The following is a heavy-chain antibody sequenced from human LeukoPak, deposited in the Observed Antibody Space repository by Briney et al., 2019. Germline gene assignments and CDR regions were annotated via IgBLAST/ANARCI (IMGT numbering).Heavy chain of an antibody. Sequence: SETLSLTCTVSGVSVSDGNYYWSWIRQPPGNGLEWIGYMFYAESTKYNPSLNSRVTISVDRSKNQVSLNLTSVTAADTAVYYCASTSNTWLGLPYFDSWGQGTLVTVSA. D-gene: IGHD3-10*01. J-gene: IGHJ4*02. CDR3: ASTSNTWLGLPYFDS. V-gene: IGHV4-61*01. CDR1: GVSVSDGNYY. CDR2: MFYAEST.